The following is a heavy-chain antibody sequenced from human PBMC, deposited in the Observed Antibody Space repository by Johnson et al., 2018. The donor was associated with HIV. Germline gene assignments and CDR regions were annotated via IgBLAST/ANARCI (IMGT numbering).Heavy chain of an antibody. V-gene: IGHV3-30*04. CDR1: GFTFTTYA. D-gene: IGHD7-27*01. J-gene: IGHJ3*02. Sequence: QVQLVESGGGVVQPGRSLRLSCAASGFTFTTYAMHWVRQAPGKGLEWVAVISYDGSNKYYADSVKGRFTISRDNSKNTLYLQMNSLRAEDTAVYYWASSWGNAFDIWGQGTMVTVSS. CDR2: ISYDGSNK. CDR3: ASSWGNAFDI.